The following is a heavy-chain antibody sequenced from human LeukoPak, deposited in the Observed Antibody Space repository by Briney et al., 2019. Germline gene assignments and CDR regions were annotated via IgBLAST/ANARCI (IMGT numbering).Heavy chain of an antibody. Sequence: SETLSLTCTVSGGSASDHYWTWMRQPAGKALEWIGRLYTSGRTSSNPSLKSRVTMSVDTSKNLFSLKLSSVTAADTAVYYCARAYLGDSSGYSKAFDIWGQGTMVTVSS. CDR1: GGSASDHY. CDR3: ARAYLGDSSGYSKAFDI. D-gene: IGHD3-22*01. J-gene: IGHJ3*02. CDR2: LYTSGRT. V-gene: IGHV4-4*07.